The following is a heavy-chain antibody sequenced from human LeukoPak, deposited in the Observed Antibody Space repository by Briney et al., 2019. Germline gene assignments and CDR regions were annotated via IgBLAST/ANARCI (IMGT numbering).Heavy chain of an antibody. CDR2: ISAYNGNT. J-gene: IGHJ4*02. CDR1: GYTFTSYG. V-gene: IGHV1-18*01. CDR3: ARDSYYYDSSGPAVAY. D-gene: IGHD3-22*01. Sequence: GASVKVSCKASGYTFTSYGISWVRQAPGQGLEWMGWISAYNGNTSYAQKLQGRVTMTTDTSTSTAYMELRSLRSDDTAVYYCARDSYYYDSSGPAVAYWGQGTLVTVSS.